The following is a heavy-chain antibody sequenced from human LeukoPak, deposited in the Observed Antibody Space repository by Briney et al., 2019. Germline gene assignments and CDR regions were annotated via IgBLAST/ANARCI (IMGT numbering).Heavy chain of an antibody. D-gene: IGHD5-18*01. Sequence: SETLSLTCAVYGGSFSGYYWSWIRQPPGKGLEWIGEINHSGSTNYNPSLKSRVTISVDTSKNQFSLKLSSVTAADTAVYYCERDGGGYSYGYNTYYFDYWGQGTLVTVSS. CDR3: ERDGGGYSYGYNTYYFDY. CDR1: GGSFSGYY. V-gene: IGHV4-34*01. J-gene: IGHJ4*02. CDR2: INHSGST.